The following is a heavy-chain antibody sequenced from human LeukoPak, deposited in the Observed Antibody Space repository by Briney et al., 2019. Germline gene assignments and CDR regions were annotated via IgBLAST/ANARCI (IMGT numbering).Heavy chain of an antibody. CDR2: IYYSGST. D-gene: IGHD6-19*01. J-gene: IGHJ6*02. CDR1: GGSISSYY. V-gene: IGHV4-59*01. Sequence: SETLSLTCTVSGGSISSYYWSWIRQPPGKGLEWIGYIYYSGSTNYNPSLKSRVTISVDTSKNQFSLKLSSVTAADTAVYYCARVIAVDGGSYGMDVWGQGTTVTVSS. CDR3: ARVIAVDGGSYGMDV.